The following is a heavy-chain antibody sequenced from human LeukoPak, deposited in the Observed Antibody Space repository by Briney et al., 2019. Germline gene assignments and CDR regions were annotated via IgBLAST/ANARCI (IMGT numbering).Heavy chain of an antibody. CDR1: GYTLTELS. J-gene: IGHJ4*02. Sequence: ASVNVSCKVSGYTLTELSMHWVRQAPGKGLGWMGGFDPEDGETIYAQKFQDRVTMTRNTSISTAYMELSSLRSDDTAVYYCARGPPNWGYDYWGPGTLVTVSS. CDR3: ARGPPNWGYDY. V-gene: IGHV1-24*01. D-gene: IGHD7-27*01. CDR2: FDPEDGET.